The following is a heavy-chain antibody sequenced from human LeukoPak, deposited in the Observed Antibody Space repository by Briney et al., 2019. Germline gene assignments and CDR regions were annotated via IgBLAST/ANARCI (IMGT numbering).Heavy chain of an antibody. V-gene: IGHV4-59*01. CDR3: ARVCGGDCYPLGFDP. CDR2: IYYSGST. D-gene: IGHD2-21*02. CDR1: GGSMSSYY. Sequence: SQTLSLTCTVSGGSMSSYYWSWIRQPPGKGLEWIGYIYYSGSTNYNPSLKSRVTISVDTSKNKFSLKVRSVTAADTAVYYCARVCGGDCYPLGFDPWGQGTLVTVSS. J-gene: IGHJ5*02.